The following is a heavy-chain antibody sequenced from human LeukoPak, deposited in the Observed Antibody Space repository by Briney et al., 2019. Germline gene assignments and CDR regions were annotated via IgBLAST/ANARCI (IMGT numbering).Heavy chain of an antibody. D-gene: IGHD3-10*01. Sequence: GASVKVSCKASGYTFTSYYMHWVRQAPGQGLEWMGIINPSGGSTSYAQKFQGRVTMTRDTSTSTAYMELRSLRSDDTAVYYCARFASEVRGVMWFDPWGQGTLVTVSS. CDR1: GYTFTSYY. V-gene: IGHV1-46*01. CDR2: INPSGGST. J-gene: IGHJ5*02. CDR3: ARFASEVRGVMWFDP.